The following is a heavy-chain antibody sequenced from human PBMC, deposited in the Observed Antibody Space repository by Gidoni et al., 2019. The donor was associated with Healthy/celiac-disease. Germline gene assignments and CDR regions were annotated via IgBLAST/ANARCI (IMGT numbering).Heavy chain of an antibody. Sequence: QVQLQESGPGLVKPSQTLSLTCTVSGGSISSGDYYWSWIRQPPGKGLEWIGYIYYSGSTYYNPSLKSRVTISVDTSKNQFSLKLSSVTAADTAVYYCARVVGGYDYYYGMDVWGQGTTVTVSS. CDR2: IYYSGST. CDR3: ARVVGGYDYYYGMDV. CDR1: GGSISSGDYY. D-gene: IGHD5-12*01. J-gene: IGHJ6*02. V-gene: IGHV4-30-4*01.